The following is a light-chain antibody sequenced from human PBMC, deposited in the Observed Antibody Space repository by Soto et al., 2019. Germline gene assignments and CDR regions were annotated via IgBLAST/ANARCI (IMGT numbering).Light chain of an antibody. Sequence: DILVNQSPSSVSASVGDRVTITCRASQDINNWLAWYQQKPGKAPKLLIYTTSNVQSGVPPRFSGRGSGTDFTLTISSLQPEDFATYYCQQANSFPLTLGGGTTVEIK. CDR3: QQANSFPLT. CDR1: QDINNW. J-gene: IGKJ4*01. V-gene: IGKV1D-12*01. CDR2: TTS.